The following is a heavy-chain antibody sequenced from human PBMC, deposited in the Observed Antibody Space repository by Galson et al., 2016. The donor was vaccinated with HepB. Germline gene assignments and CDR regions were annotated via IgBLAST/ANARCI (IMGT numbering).Heavy chain of an antibody. CDR1: GFSFSTAG. CDR3: AKGYGIFDY. CDR2: ITGSGTTT. V-gene: IGHV3-23*01. J-gene: IGHJ4*02. D-gene: IGHD1-1*01. Sequence: SLRLSCAASGFSFSTAGMSWVRQTPGRGLEWVSGITGSGTTTHYADSVKGRFTISRDNSKNTLYLQMNILRAEDTAVFYCAKGYGIFDYWGQGTLVTVSS.